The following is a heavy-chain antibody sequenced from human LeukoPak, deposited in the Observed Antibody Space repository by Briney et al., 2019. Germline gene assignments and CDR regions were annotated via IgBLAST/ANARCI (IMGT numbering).Heavy chain of an antibody. CDR2: IDEDGSET. Sequence: GGSLRLSCEVSGFTFSNYWMMWVRQAPGKGPEWVASIDEDGSETNYVDSVTGRFTVSRDHAKNSLFLQMNSLRAEDTAVYYCVRCAGTPRYYYYYYYMDVWGKGTTVTVSS. CDR1: GFTFSNYW. CDR3: VRCAGTPRYYYYYYYMDV. J-gene: IGHJ6*03. D-gene: IGHD1/OR15-1a*01. V-gene: IGHV3-7*01.